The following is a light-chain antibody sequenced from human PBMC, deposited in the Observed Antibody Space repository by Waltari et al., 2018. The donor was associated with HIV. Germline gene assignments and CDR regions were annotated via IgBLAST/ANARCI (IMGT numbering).Light chain of an antibody. V-gene: IGLV3-21*02. CDR3: QVWDESSEHVV. CDR1: NIGIKT. CDR2: DDT. Sequence: SYVLTQAPSVSVAPGQAASITCGGNNIGIKTVHWSQQKPGQAPVLVVYDDTDRPSGIPERFSGSNSGNTATLTISRVEAGDEADYYCQVWDESSEHVVFGGGTKVTVL. J-gene: IGLJ2*01.